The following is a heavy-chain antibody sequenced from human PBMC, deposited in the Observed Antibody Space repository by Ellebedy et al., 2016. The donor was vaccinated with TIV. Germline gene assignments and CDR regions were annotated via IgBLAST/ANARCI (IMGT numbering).Heavy chain of an antibody. CDR2: INHSGST. D-gene: IGHD2-15*01. CDR3: AREDPNWFDP. CDR1: GGSFSGYY. V-gene: IGHV4-34*01. Sequence: SETLSLXXAVYGGSFSGYYWSWIRQPPGKGLEWIGEINHSGSTNYNPSLKSRVTISVDTSKNQFSLKLSSVTAADTAVYYCAREDPNWFDPWGQGTLVTVSS. J-gene: IGHJ5*02.